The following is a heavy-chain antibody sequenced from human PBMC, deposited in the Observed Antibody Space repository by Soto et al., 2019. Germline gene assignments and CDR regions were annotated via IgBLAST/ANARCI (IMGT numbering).Heavy chain of an antibody. CDR3: SFSSGSFRLGY. CDR1: GYTFTSYG. V-gene: IGHV1-18*04. Sequence: QVKLVKSGAEVKNPGASVKVSCKASGYTFTSYGISWVRQDPGQGLEWMGWISAYNGNTNYAQKLQGRVTMTTDTSTSTADMELRRLSSDDTAVYYCSFSSGSFRLGYWGQGTLVTVSS. J-gene: IGHJ4*02. CDR2: ISAYNGNT. D-gene: IGHD6-19*01.